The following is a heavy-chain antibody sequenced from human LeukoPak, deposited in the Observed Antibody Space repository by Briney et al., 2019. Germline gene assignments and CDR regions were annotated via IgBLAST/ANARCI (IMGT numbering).Heavy chain of an antibody. CDR3: AGVYFWSGYFDY. CDR2: ISSNGATT. J-gene: IGHJ4*02. CDR1: GFTFSSYA. D-gene: IGHD3-3*01. Sequence: GGSLRLSCVASGFTFSSYAMHWVRQAPGKGLEYVSAISSNGATTYYANSVKGRFSISRDNSKNTVYLQMGSLRAEDMAVYYCAGVYFWSGYFDYWGQGTLVTVSS. V-gene: IGHV3-64*01.